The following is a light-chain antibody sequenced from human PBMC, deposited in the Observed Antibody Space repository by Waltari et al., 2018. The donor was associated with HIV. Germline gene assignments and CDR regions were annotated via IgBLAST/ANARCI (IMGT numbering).Light chain of an antibody. CDR2: EVK. CDR3: SSYAGINPVI. CDR1: SSDVGRSAY. J-gene: IGLJ2*01. Sequence: QSALTQPPSASGSLGQSVPISCTGSSSDVGRSAYVSSYQQHPGKAPKLLLFEVKNRPSGVPDRFSGSKSGNTASLTVSGLQAEDEAEYSCSSYAGINPVIFGGGTTLTVL. V-gene: IGLV2-8*01.